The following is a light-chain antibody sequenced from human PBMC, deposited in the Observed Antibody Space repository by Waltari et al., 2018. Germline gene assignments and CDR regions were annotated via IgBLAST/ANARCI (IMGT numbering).Light chain of an antibody. CDR1: QSISSW. J-gene: IGKJ1*01. Sequence: DIQMTQSPSTLSASVGDRVTITFRASQSISSWLAWYQQKPGKAPKLLFYKASSLESGVPSRFSGSGSGTEFTLIINSLQPDDFATYYCQQYNSYSWTFGQGTKVEIK. CDR3: QQYNSYSWT. V-gene: IGKV1-5*03. CDR2: KAS.